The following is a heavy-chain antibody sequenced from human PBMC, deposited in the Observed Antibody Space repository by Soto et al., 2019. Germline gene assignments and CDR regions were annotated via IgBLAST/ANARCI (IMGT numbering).Heavy chain of an antibody. CDR2: INHSGST. CDR1: GGSFSGYY. D-gene: IGHD2-15*01. Sequence: SETLSLTCAVYGGSFSGYYWSWIRQPPGKGLEWIGEINHSGSTNYNPSLKSRVTISVDTSKNQFSLKLSSVTAADTAVYYCARDPPTMLHDFDCWGQGTLVTVSS. CDR3: ARDPPTMLHDFDC. J-gene: IGHJ4*02. V-gene: IGHV4-34*01.